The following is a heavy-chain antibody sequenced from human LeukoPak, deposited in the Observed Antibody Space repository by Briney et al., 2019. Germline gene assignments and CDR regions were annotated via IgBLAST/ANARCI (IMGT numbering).Heavy chain of an antibody. V-gene: IGHV3-23*01. D-gene: IGHD3-10*01. Sequence: GGSLRLSCAASGFTFSSYAMSWVRQAPGKGLEWVSAISGSGGSTYYADSVKGRFTISRDNAKNSLYLQMNSLRAEDTAVYYCARGYYGSGRKKLLFWGQGTLVTVSS. CDR2: ISGSGGST. CDR1: GFTFSSYA. CDR3: ARGYYGSGRKKLLF. J-gene: IGHJ4*02.